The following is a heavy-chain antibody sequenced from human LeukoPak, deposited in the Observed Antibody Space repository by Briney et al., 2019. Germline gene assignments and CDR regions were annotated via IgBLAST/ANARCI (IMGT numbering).Heavy chain of an antibody. V-gene: IGHV3-21*01. Sequence: GGSLRLSCAASGFTFSSYSMNWVRQAPGKGLEWVSSISSSSSYIYYADSVKGRFTISRDNAKNSLYLQMNSLRAEDTAVYYCARDSGWYVLNAFDIWGQGTMVTVSS. CDR1: GFTFSSYS. CDR3: ARDSGWYVLNAFDI. D-gene: IGHD6-19*01. J-gene: IGHJ3*02. CDR2: ISSSSSYI.